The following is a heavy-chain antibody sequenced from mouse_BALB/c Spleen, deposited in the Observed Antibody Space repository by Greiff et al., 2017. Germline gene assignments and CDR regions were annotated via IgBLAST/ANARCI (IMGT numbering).Heavy chain of an antibody. CDR3: ARGGSSPWFAY. D-gene: IGHD1-1*01. J-gene: IGHJ3*01. Sequence: VHLVESGPGLVAPSQSLSITCTVSGFSLTSYGVHWVRQPPGKGLEWLGVIWAGGSTNYNSALMSRLSISKDNSKSQVFLKMNSLQTDDTAMYYCARGGSSPWFAYWGQGTLVTVSA. CDR1: GFSLTSYG. CDR2: IWAGGST. V-gene: IGHV2-9*02.